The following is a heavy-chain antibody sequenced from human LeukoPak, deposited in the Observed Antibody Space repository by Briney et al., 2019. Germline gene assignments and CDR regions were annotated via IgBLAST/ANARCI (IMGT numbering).Heavy chain of an antibody. V-gene: IGHV3-66*01. CDR3: AREGGSITMVRGVLDAFDI. D-gene: IGHD3-10*01. J-gene: IGHJ3*02. CDR2: IYAGGTT. Sequence: GGSLRLSCAASGFTVSYNYMTWVRQAPGKGLEWVSLIYAGGTTYYTDPVKGRFTISRDNSKNTLNLQMNSLRAEDTAVYYCAREGGSITMVRGVLDAFDIWGQGTMVTVSS. CDR1: GFTVSYNY.